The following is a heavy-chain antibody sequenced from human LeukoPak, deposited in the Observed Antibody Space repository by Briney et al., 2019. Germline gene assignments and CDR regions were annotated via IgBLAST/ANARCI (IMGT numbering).Heavy chain of an antibody. Sequence: SETLSLTCTVSGGSISSYYWSWIRQPPGKGLEWIGYIYYSGSTNYNPSLKSRVTISVDTSKNQFSLKLSSVTAADTAVYYCARHDTSIPAMTVVVNDAFDIWGQGTMVTVSS. V-gene: IGHV4-59*08. J-gene: IGHJ3*02. CDR1: GGSISSYY. D-gene: IGHD3-22*01. CDR2: IYYSGST. CDR3: ARHDTSIPAMTVVVNDAFDI.